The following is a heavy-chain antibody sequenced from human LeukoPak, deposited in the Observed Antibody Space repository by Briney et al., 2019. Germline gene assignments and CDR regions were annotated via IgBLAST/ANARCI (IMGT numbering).Heavy chain of an antibody. CDR1: GFTFSSYG. V-gene: IGHV3-30*03. CDR2: ISYDGSNK. D-gene: IGHD4-17*01. CDR3: ARDDYGDYVGYYGMDV. Sequence: GPLRLSCAASGFTFSSYGMHWVRQAPGKGLEWVAVISYDGSNKYYADSVKGRFTISRDNAKNSLYLQMNSLRAEDTAVYYCARDDYGDYVGYYGMDVWGQGTTVTVSS. J-gene: IGHJ6*02.